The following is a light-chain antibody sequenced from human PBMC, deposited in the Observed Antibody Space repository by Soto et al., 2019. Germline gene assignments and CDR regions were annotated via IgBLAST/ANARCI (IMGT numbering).Light chain of an antibody. V-gene: IGKV1-5*01. J-gene: IGKJ1*01. CDR1: QSVSGW. CDR2: DAS. CDR3: QQYETSSGT. Sequence: DIKRTQSPSTLIASVGNTVTVSCRASQSVSGWLAWYQQKPGEAPKLLIYDASALPRGVPSRFSGSGSGTKFTLTIASLQPDDFATYYCQQYETSSGTFGPGTKVDIK.